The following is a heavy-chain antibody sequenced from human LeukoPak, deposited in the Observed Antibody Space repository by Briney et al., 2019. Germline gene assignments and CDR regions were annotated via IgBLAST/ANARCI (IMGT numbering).Heavy chain of an antibody. D-gene: IGHD6-19*01. CDR1: GLTFSNYG. V-gene: IGHV3-30*02. Sequence: GRSLRLSCAASGLTFSNYGMHWVRQAPGKGLEWVAFIRYDASNKYYADSVKGRFTISRDNSRNTLYLQMSSLRAEDTAVYYCATNSSGWFHWGQGTLVTVSS. CDR2: IRYDASNK. J-gene: IGHJ4*02. CDR3: ATNSSGWFH.